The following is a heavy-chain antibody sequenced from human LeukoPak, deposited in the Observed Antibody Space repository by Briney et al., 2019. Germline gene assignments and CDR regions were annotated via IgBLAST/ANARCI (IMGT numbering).Heavy chain of an antibody. J-gene: IGHJ4*02. CDR1: GFTFSSYG. CDR2: INNSGGNT. V-gene: IGHV3-23*01. D-gene: IGHD6-13*01. CDR3: ARDREGSSSWDY. Sequence: GGSLRLSCVASGFTFSSYGMNWVRQAPGKGLEWVSTINNSGGNTYYADSVKGRFTISRDNSKNTLYLQMNSLRAEDTAVYYCARDREGSSSWDYWGQGTLVAVSS.